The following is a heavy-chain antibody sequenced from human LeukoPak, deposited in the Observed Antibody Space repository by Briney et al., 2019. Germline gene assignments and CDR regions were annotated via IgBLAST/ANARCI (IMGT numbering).Heavy chain of an antibody. V-gene: IGHV3-23*01. Sequence: GGSLRLSCAASGFTFSNYGMSWVRQAPGKGLEWVSGISGSGGSPYYADSVKGRFTIPRDNSKYTLYLQMNSLRAEDTAVYYCAKVSPRESRGISMVRGVIKPRGYFDYWGQGTLVTVSS. D-gene: IGHD3-10*01. CDR2: ISGSGGSP. CDR3: AKVSPRESRGISMVRGVIKPRGYFDY. CDR1: GFTFSNYG. J-gene: IGHJ4*02.